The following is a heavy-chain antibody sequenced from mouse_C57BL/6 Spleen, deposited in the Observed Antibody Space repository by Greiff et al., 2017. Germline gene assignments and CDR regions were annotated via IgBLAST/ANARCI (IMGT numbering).Heavy chain of an antibody. D-gene: IGHD2-1*01. CDR1: GFTFSSYA. Sequence: VKLVESGGGLVKPGGSLKLSCAASGFTFSSYAMSWVRQTPEKRLEWVATISDGGSYTYYPDNVKGRFTISRDNAQNNLYLQMSHLKYEDTAMYYCARVYGNYGTGNYFDYWGQGTTLTVSS. CDR3: ARVYGNYGTGNYFDY. J-gene: IGHJ2*01. CDR2: ISDGGSYT. V-gene: IGHV5-4*03.